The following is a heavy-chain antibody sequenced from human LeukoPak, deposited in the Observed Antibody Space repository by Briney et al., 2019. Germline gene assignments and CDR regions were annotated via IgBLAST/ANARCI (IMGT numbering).Heavy chain of an antibody. D-gene: IGHD2-15*01. V-gene: IGHV3-23*01. CDR2: ISGSGGST. Sequence: GGSLRLSCAASGFTFSSYAMSWVRQAPGKGLEWVSAISGSGGSTYYADSVKGRFTISRDNSKNTLYLQMNSLRAEDTAVYYCAKDGSVVVAATPDYWGQGTLVAVSS. CDR1: GFTFSSYA. CDR3: AKDGSVVVAATPDY. J-gene: IGHJ4*02.